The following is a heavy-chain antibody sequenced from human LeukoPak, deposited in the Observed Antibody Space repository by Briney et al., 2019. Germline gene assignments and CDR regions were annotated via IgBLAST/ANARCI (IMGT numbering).Heavy chain of an antibody. D-gene: IGHD6-13*01. Sequence: GGSLRLSCAASGFSFRSHSMTWVRQAPGKGLGWVAVISYDGSIKYYADSVKGRFTISRDNCKNTLYLQMNSLRAEDTAVYYCAKEGAIAAAGTYYYYYYGMDVWGQGTTVTVSS. V-gene: IGHV3-30*18. CDR1: GFSFRSHS. J-gene: IGHJ6*02. CDR2: ISYDGSIK. CDR3: AKEGAIAAAGTYYYYYYGMDV.